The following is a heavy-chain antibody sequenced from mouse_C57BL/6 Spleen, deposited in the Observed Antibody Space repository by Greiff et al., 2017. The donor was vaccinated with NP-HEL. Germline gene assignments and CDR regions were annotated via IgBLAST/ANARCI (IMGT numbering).Heavy chain of an antibody. CDR3: TRGEVYYDYDGAWYFDV. Sequence: EVQLQQSGTVLARPGASVKMSCKTSGYTFTSYWMHWVKQRPGQGLEWIGAIYPGNSDTSYNQKFKGKAKLTAVTSASTAYMELSSLTNEDSAVYYCTRGEVYYDYDGAWYFDVWGTGTTVTVSS. J-gene: IGHJ1*03. CDR2: IYPGNSDT. D-gene: IGHD2-4*01. V-gene: IGHV1-5*01. CDR1: GYTFTSYW.